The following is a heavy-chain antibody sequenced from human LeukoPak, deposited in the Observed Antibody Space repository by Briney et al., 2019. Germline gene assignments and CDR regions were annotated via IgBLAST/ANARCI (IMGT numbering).Heavy chain of an antibody. J-gene: IGHJ4*02. CDR1: GFTLSSYA. CDR2: ISGSGGST. D-gene: IGHD3-22*01. V-gene: IGHV3-23*01. Sequence: GGSLRLSCAASGFTLSSYAMSWVRQAPGKGLEWVSAISGSGGSTYYADSVKGRFTISRDNSKNTLYLQMNSLRAEDTAVYYCAKNPGRHYDSSGYCDYWGQGTLVTVSS. CDR3: AKNPGRHYDSSGYCDY.